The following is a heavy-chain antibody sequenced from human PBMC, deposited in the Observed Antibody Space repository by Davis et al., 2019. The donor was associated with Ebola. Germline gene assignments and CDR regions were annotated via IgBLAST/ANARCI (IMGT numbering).Heavy chain of an antibody. Sequence: GESLKISCAASGFTFSSHWMHWVRQAPGKGLVWVSRIKSDGSTKSYADSVKGRFTISRDNAKNTLYLQMDSLRAEDTAVYYCARDGEHYSDLDYWGQGTLVTVSS. V-gene: IGHV3-74*01. CDR3: ARDGEHYSDLDY. CDR2: IKSDGSTK. D-gene: IGHD1-26*01. CDR1: GFTFSSHW. J-gene: IGHJ4*02.